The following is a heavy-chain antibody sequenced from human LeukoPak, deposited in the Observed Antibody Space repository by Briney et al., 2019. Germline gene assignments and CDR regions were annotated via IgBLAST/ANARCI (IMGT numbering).Heavy chain of an antibody. Sequence: GGSLRLSCAASGFTFSSYEMNWVRQAPGKGLEWVSYISSSGSTIYYADSVKGRFTISGDNAKNSLYLQMNSLRAEDTAVYYCARGQGQYYYDSSGYYKSSNYFDYWGQGTLVTVSS. CDR2: ISSSGSTI. CDR1: GFTFSSYE. J-gene: IGHJ4*02. CDR3: ARGQGQYYYDSSGYYKSSNYFDY. V-gene: IGHV3-48*03. D-gene: IGHD3-22*01.